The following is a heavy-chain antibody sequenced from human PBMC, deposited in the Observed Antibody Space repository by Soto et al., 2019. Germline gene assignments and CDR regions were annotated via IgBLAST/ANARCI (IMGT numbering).Heavy chain of an antibody. Sequence: QLHLVQSGAVVKKPGASVTVSCSASGYPVTAYYMHWVRQAPGRGLEWMGGINPATGAAKYTQTFQGRVTMTRDPSTSTAFMELSGLKSEDTAVFYCARGGGVGVAGSAAFDMWGQGTLVTVSS. D-gene: IGHD3-3*01. V-gene: IGHV1-2*02. CDR2: INPATGAA. CDR3: ARGGGVGVAGSAAFDM. J-gene: IGHJ3*02. CDR1: GYPVTAYY.